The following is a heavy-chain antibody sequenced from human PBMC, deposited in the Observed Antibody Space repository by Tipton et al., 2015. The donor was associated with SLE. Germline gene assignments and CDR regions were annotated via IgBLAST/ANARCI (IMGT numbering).Heavy chain of an antibody. D-gene: IGHD6-19*01. J-gene: IGHJ3*02. V-gene: IGHV4-39*01. CDR3: ARALWLVRTFDM. CDR1: GASIRSSSYY. Sequence: LRLSCTVSGASIRSSSYYWGWIRQPPGKGLEWIGSFYYSGSTYYNPSLKSRVTISVDTSKNQFSLKLSSVTAADTAVYYCARALWLVRTFDMWGQGTMVTVSS. CDR2: FYYSGST.